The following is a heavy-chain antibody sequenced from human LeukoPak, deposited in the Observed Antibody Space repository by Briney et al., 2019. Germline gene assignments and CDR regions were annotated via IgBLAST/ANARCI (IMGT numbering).Heavy chain of an antibody. CDR2: INPNSGDS. Sequence: ASVKVSCKASGYTFTGYYLFWVRQAPGQGPEWMGWINPNSGDSVYAQKLQDRFTMTRDTSITTAYMEMSRLRSDDTAVYYCARGGAIPDYWGQGTLVTVSS. D-gene: IGHD2-21*01. CDR1: GYTFTGYY. V-gene: IGHV1-2*02. J-gene: IGHJ4*02. CDR3: ARGGAIPDY.